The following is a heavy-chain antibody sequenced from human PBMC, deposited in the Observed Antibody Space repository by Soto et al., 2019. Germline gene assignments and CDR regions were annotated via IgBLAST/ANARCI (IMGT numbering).Heavy chain of an antibody. Sequence: PAETLSLTCAVYGGSFSGYYWSWIRQPPGKGLEWIGEINHSGSTNYNPSLKSRVTISVDTSKNQFSLKLSSVTAADTAVYYCARRYCGGDCYSPFDYWGQGTLVTVSS. CDR2: INHSGST. CDR1: GGSFSGYY. D-gene: IGHD2-21*02. CDR3: ARRYCGGDCYSPFDY. J-gene: IGHJ4*02. V-gene: IGHV4-34*01.